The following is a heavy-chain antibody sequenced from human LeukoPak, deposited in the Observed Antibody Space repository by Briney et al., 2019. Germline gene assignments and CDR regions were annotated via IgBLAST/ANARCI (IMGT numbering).Heavy chain of an antibody. D-gene: IGHD4-17*01. J-gene: IGHJ4*02. CDR1: GGSISDTNYY. CDR2: IYTSGST. Sequence: KPSETLSLTCTVSGGSISDTNYYWSWIRQPAGKGLEWIGRIYTSGSTNYNPSLKSRVTMSVDTSKNQFSLKLSSVTAADTAVYYCASEGRYGDYATFGYWGQGTLVTVSS. V-gene: IGHV4-4*07. CDR3: ASEGRYGDYATFGY.